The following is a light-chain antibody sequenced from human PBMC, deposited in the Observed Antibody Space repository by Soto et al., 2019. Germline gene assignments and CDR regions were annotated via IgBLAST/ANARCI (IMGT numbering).Light chain of an antibody. CDR3: GTWDSSLSLYF. V-gene: IGLV1-51*02. CDR1: SSNIGNNY. Sequence: QSVLTQPPSVSAAPGQKDTIPCSGSSSNIGNNYVSWYQQLPGTAPKLLIYENNKRPSGIPDRFSGSKSGTSATLGITGLQTGDEADYYCGTWDSSLSLYFFGTGTRSPS. CDR2: ENN. J-gene: IGLJ1*01.